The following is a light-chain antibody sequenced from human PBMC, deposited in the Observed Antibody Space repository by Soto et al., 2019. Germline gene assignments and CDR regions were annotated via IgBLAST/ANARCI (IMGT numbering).Light chain of an antibody. CDR1: SSDVGGYNY. J-gene: IGLJ2*01. V-gene: IGLV2-14*01. Sequence: QSALTQPASVSGSPGQSITISCTGTSSDVGGYNYVSWYQQHTGKAPKLMIYDVSRRPSGVSNRFSGSKSGNTASLTITGLQAEDEADYYCSSSTDSITMVFGGGTKLTVL. CDR2: DVS. CDR3: SSSTDSITMV.